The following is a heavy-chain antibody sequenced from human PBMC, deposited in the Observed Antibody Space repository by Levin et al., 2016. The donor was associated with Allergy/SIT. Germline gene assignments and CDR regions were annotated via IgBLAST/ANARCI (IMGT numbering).Heavy chain of an antibody. D-gene: IGHD3-10*01. V-gene: IGHV1-2*02. CDR2: INPNSGGT. Sequence: ASVKVSCKASGYTFTGYYMHWVRQAPGQGLEWMGWINPNSGGTNYAQKFQGRVTMTRDTSISTAYMELSRLRSDDTAVYYCARDRGLITMVRGVARGWFDPWGQGTLVTVSS. CDR1: GYTFTGYY. CDR3: ARDRGLITMVRGVARGWFDP. J-gene: IGHJ5*02.